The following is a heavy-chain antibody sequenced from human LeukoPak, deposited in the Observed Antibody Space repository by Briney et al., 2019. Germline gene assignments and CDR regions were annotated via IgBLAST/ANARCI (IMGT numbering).Heavy chain of an antibody. CDR2: MTTGRNYI. D-gene: IGHD1-26*01. CDR1: GFSFSSYT. J-gene: IGHJ4*02. CDR3: ARVVGGSYYEGLLDF. Sequence: GGSLRLSCAASGFSFSSYTMGWVRQAPGKGTEWVSSMTTGRNYIYYADSVKGRFTISRDNAKDSLFLQMTSLRAEDTAMYYCARVVGGSYYEGLLDFWGQGTLVTDSS. V-gene: IGHV3-21*01.